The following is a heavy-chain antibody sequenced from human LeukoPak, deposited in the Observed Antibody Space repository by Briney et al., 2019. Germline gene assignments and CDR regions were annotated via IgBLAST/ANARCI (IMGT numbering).Heavy chain of an antibody. CDR1: GFTFSSYA. V-gene: IGHV3-23*01. Sequence: PGGSLRLSCAASGFTFSSYAMSWVRQAPGKGLEWVSAISGSGGSTYYADSVKGRFTISRDNSKNTLYLQMNSLRAEDTAVYYCAKSGLRLGELSPGDYWGQGTLVTVSS. D-gene: IGHD3-16*02. CDR3: AKSGLRLGELSPGDY. J-gene: IGHJ4*02. CDR2: ISGSGGST.